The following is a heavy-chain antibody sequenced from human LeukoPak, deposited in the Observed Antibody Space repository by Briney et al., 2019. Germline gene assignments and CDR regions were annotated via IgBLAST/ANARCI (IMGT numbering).Heavy chain of an antibody. Sequence: GSLRLSCXASGFTXSSYAMSWVRQAPGKGLEWVSAISGSGGSTYYADSVKGRFTIPRDNSKNTLYLQMNSLRAEDTAVYYCAKVPHPHTYCGGDCYFDYWGQGTLVTVSS. V-gene: IGHV3-23*01. CDR2: ISGSGGST. J-gene: IGHJ4*02. D-gene: IGHD2-21*02. CDR1: GFTXSSYA. CDR3: AKVPHPHTYCGGDCYFDY.